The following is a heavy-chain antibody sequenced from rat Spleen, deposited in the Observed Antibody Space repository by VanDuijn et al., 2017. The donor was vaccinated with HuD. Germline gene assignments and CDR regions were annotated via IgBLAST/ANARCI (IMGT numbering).Heavy chain of an antibody. CDR1: GFTFSDYN. Sequence: EVQLAESGGGQVQPGRSLKLSCVGSGFTFSDYNMAWVRQAPKKGLEWVATIIYDGSRTFYRDSVKGRFTISRDNAKSTLYLQMDSLTSEDTATYYCARGGYTTDYFYVGWFAYWGQGTLVTVSS. D-gene: IGHD1-6*01. CDR3: ARGGYTTDYFYVGWFAY. V-gene: IGHV5S10*01. J-gene: IGHJ3*01. CDR2: IIYDGSRT.